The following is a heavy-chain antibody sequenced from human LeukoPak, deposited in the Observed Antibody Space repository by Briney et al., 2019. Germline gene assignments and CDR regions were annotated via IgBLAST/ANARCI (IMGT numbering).Heavy chain of an antibody. CDR1: GYSFSSDW. D-gene: IGHD3-10*01. CDR2: IYPDDSDT. V-gene: IGHV5-51*01. CDR3: ARRGDYFDY. Sequence: GESLKISCKGSGYSFSSDWIGWVRQMPRKGLEWIGIIYPDDSDTRYSPSFQGQVTILADKSISTAYLQWSSLTASDTAMYYCARRGDYFDYWGQGTLVIVSS. J-gene: IGHJ4*02.